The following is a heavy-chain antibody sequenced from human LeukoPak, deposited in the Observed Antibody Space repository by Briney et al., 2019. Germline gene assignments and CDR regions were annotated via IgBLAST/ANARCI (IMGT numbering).Heavy chain of an antibody. V-gene: IGHV7-4-1*02. D-gene: IGHD3-10*01. CDR2: INTNTGNP. CDR3: AGRGERALDY. Sequence: ASVKVSRKAPGYTFKYAMNWVRQAPGQGLEWMGWINTNTGNPTYAQGFTGRFVFSLDTSVSTSYLQISSLKAEDTAIYYCAGRGERALDYWGQGTLVTVSS. J-gene: IGHJ4*02. CDR1: GYTFKYA.